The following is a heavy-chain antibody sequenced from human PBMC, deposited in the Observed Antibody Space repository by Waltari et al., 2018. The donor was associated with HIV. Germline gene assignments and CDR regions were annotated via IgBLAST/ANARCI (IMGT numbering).Heavy chain of an antibody. D-gene: IGHD6-19*01. CDR1: GGTFSSYA. CDR2: IIPILGIA. CDR3: ARDRQWLGNWFDP. J-gene: IGHJ5*02. Sequence: QVQLVQSGAEVKKPGSSVKVSCKASGGTFSSYAISWVRQAPGQGLEWMGRIIPILGIANYAQKFQGRVTITADKSTSTAYMELSSLRSEDTAVYYCARDRQWLGNWFDPWGQGTLVTVSS. V-gene: IGHV1-69*04.